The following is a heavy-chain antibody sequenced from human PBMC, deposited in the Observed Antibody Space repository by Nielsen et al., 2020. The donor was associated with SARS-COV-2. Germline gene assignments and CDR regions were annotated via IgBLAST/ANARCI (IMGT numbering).Heavy chain of an antibody. D-gene: IGHD1-26*01. V-gene: IGHV3-53*01. J-gene: IGHJ4*02. CDR3: ASGAYFAS. CDR2: IYSGGDT. Sequence: GESLKISCAASGFIVSSTYMNWVRQAPGKGLEWVSVIYSGGDTSYADSVKGRFTISRDNSKNTVYLQMHSLGVEDTAVYYCASGAYFASWGQGTLVSVSS. CDR1: GFIVSSTY.